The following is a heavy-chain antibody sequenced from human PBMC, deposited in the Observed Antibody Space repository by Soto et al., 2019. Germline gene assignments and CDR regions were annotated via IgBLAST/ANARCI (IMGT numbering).Heavy chain of an antibody. CDR2: IIPILGIA. Sequence: QVQLVQSGAEVKKPGSSVKVSCKASGGTFSSYTISWVRQAPGQGLEWMGRIIPILGIANYAQKFQGRVTITADKSTSTAYMELSSLRSEDTAVYYCAISRHGELLSYFDYWGQGTLVTVSS. D-gene: IGHD3-10*01. CDR3: AISRHGELLSYFDY. V-gene: IGHV1-69*02. CDR1: GGTFSSYT. J-gene: IGHJ4*02.